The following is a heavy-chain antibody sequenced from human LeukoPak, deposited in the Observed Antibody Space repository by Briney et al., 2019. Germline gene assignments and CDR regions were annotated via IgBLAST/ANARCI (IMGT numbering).Heavy chain of an antibody. V-gene: IGHV1-69*13. CDR1: GGTFSSYA. Sequence: ASVKVSCKASGGTFSSYAISWVRQAPGQGLEWMGGIIPIFGTANYAQKFQGRVTITADESTSTAYMELSSLRSEDTAVYYCASSFGGSCYFDYWGQGTLVTVSS. J-gene: IGHJ4*02. CDR3: ASSFGGSCYFDY. D-gene: IGHD2-15*01. CDR2: IIPIFGTA.